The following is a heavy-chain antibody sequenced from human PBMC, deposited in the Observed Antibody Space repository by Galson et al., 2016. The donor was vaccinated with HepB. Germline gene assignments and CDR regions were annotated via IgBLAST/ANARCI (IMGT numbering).Heavy chain of an antibody. Sequence: SLRLSCAASGFTFSNFGMHWVRQAPGKGLEWVAVIWYDGSNKYYADSVKGRFTISRDNSKNTLYLQMNNLRAEDTAVYYCGRDPSYIAAAGRVDSWGQGTLVPVSS. CDR1: GFTFSNFG. D-gene: IGHD6-13*01. CDR2: IWYDGSNK. CDR3: GRDPSYIAAAGRVDS. J-gene: IGHJ4*02. V-gene: IGHV3-33*01.